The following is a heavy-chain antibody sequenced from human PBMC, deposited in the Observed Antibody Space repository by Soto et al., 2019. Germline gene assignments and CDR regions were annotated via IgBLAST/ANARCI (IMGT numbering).Heavy chain of an antibody. Sequence: PGESLKIFCKGSGYSFTSYWIGWVRQMPGKGLEWMGIIYPGDSDTRYSPSFQGQVTISADKSISTAYLQWSSLKASDTAMYYCARLIGYCSGGSCYISNYYYGMDVWGQGTTVTVSS. D-gene: IGHD2-15*01. CDR3: ARLIGYCSGGSCYISNYYYGMDV. V-gene: IGHV5-51*01. CDR2: IYPGDSDT. CDR1: GYSFTSYW. J-gene: IGHJ6*02.